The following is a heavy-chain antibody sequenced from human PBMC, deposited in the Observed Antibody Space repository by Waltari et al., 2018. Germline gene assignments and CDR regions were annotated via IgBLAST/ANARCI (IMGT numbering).Heavy chain of an antibody. V-gene: IGHV3-21*01. CDR1: GFTFSSYS. Sequence: EVQLVESGGGLVKPGGSLRLSCAASGFTFSSYSMNWVRQAPGKGLEWVSSISSSSSYIYYADSVKGRFTISRDNAKNSLYLQMNSLRAEDTAVYYCARAMDEVLWFGESPNDAFDIWGQGTMVTVSS. CDR2: ISSSSSYI. CDR3: ARAMDEVLWFGESPNDAFDI. D-gene: IGHD3-10*01. J-gene: IGHJ3*02.